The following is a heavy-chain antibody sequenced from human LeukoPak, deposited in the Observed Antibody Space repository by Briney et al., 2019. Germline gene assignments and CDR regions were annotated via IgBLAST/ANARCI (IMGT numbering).Heavy chain of an antibody. CDR3: ARVWYGSGSLYYYYYYMDV. CDR1: GFTLSKNY. V-gene: IGHV3-66*01. J-gene: IGHJ6*03. Sequence: GGSLRLSCAASGFTLSKNYMSWVRQAPGKGLEWDSVIYSGGSTYYADSVKGRFTISRDNSKNTLYLQMNSLRAEDTAVYYCARVWYGSGSLYYYYYYMDVWGKGTTVTISS. CDR2: IYSGGST. D-gene: IGHD3-10*01.